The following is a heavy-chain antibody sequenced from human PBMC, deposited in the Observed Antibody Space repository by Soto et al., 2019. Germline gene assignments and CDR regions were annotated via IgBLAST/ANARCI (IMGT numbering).Heavy chain of an antibody. V-gene: IGHV1-69*13. J-gene: IGHJ6*02. Sequence: SVKVSCKASGGTFSSYAISWVRQAPGQGLEWMGGIIPIFGTANYAQKFQGRVTITADESTSTAYMELSSLRSEDTAVYYCASVVVVPAAILYYYYGMDVWGQGTTVTVSS. D-gene: IGHD2-2*02. CDR3: ASVVVVPAAILYYYYGMDV. CDR2: IIPIFGTA. CDR1: GGTFSSYA.